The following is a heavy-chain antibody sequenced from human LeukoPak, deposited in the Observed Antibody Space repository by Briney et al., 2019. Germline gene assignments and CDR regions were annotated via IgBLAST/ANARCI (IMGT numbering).Heavy chain of an antibody. CDR1: GFTFSNAW. CDR3: TTGERRFDSSGYYPYYFDY. CDR2: IKSKADDGTT. Sequence: PGGSPRLSCAASGFTFSNAWMSWVRQAPGKGLEWVGRIKSKADDGTTDYAAPVKGRFTISRDDSKNTLYLQMSSLKTEDTAVYHCTTGERRFDSSGYYPYYFDYWGQGSLVTVSS. J-gene: IGHJ4*02. V-gene: IGHV3-15*01. D-gene: IGHD3-22*01.